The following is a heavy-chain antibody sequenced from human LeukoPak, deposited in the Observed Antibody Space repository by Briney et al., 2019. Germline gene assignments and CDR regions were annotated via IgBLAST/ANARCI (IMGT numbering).Heavy chain of an antibody. CDR2: MDPDSGNT. J-gene: IGHJ6*03. CDR3: ARDYYFYMDV. Sequence: ASVKVSCKASGYTFRSYIINWVRQATGQGPEWLGWMDPDSGNTGYAQKFQGRVTMTGNTSISTAYMELSSLRSEDTAVYYCARDYYFYMDVWGTGTTVTVSS. CDR1: GYTFRSYI. V-gene: IGHV1-8*01.